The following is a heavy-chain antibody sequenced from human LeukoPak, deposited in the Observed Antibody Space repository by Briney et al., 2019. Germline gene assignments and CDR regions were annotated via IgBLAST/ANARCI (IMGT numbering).Heavy chain of an antibody. Sequence: GGSLRLSCAASGFTFDDNAMHWVRQAPGKGLEWVSGISWNSGSIGYADSVKGRFTISRDNAKNSLYLQMNSLRAEDTALYYCAKQGYCSGGSCYSTHTRSDYWGQGTLVTVSS. D-gene: IGHD2-15*01. V-gene: IGHV3-9*01. J-gene: IGHJ4*02. CDR3: AKQGYCSGGSCYSTHTRSDY. CDR2: ISWNSGSI. CDR1: GFTFDDNA.